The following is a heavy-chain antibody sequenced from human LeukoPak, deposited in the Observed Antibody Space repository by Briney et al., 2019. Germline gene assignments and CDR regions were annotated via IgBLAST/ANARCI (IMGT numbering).Heavy chain of an antibody. CDR2: IYYSGIT. V-gene: IGHV4-59*12. Sequence: SETLSLTCTVSGGSISSFFWSWIRQPPGKGLEWIGYIYYSGITNYNPSLKSRLTMSVDTSKNQFSLRLSSVTAADTAVYYCARERYCGGGSCYSNLLDSWGQGTLVTVSS. CDR1: GGSISSFF. J-gene: IGHJ4*02. CDR3: ARERYCGGGSCYSNLLDS. D-gene: IGHD2-15*01.